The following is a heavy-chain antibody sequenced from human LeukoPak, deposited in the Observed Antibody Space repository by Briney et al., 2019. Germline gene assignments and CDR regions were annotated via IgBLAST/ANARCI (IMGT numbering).Heavy chain of an antibody. D-gene: IGHD4-23*01. J-gene: IGHJ4*02. V-gene: IGHV4-59*01. Sequence: PSETLSLTCTVSGGSISTYYWSWIRQPPGKGLEWIGYIYYSGSTNYNPSLRSRVTTSVATSKNQFSLKLSSVTAADTAVYYCARDTGTVVDYWGQGTLVTVSS. CDR2: IYYSGST. CDR1: GGSISTYY. CDR3: ARDTGTVVDY.